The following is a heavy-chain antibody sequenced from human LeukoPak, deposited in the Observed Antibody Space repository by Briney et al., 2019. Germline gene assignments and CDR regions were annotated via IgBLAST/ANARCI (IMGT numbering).Heavy chain of an antibody. D-gene: IGHD6-13*01. J-gene: IGHJ5*02. CDR1: GGTFISYA. V-gene: IGHV1-69*05. CDR3: ARDRRAAALGYDWFDP. CDR2: IIPIFGTA. Sequence: GASVKVSCKASGGTFISYAISWVRQAPGQGLEWMGGIIPIFGTANYAQKFQGRVTMTRDTSTSTVYMELSSLRSEDTAVYYCARDRRAAALGYDWFDPWGQGTLVTVPS.